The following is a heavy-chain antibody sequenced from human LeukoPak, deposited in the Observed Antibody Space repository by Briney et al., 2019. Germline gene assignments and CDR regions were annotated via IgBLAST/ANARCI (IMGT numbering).Heavy chain of an antibody. CDR1: VGSISSSSYY. J-gene: IGHJ4*02. CDR2: IYYSGST. CDR3: ARDIVVVESTFDC. Sequence: PSETLTLTCTVSVGSISSSSYYWGWIRQPPGKGLERIGSIYYSGSTYYNPSLKSRGTISVDTSKNQFSLKLSSVTAADTAVYYCARDIVVVESTFDCWGQGTLVTVSS. V-gene: IGHV4-39*01. D-gene: IGHD2-15*01.